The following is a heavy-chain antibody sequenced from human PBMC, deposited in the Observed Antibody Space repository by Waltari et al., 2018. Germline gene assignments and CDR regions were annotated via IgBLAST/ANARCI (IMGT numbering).Heavy chain of an antibody. CDR3: AKADYYGSGILYYFDY. Sequence: EVQLVESGGGLVQPGGSLRLSFAASGFTFSSYAMSWVRQAPGKGLEWVSAISGSGGSTYYADSVKGRFTISRDNSKNTLYLQMNSLRAEDTAVYYCAKADYYGSGILYYFDYWGQGTLVTVSS. D-gene: IGHD3-10*01. CDR1: GFTFSSYA. V-gene: IGHV3-23*04. J-gene: IGHJ4*02. CDR2: ISGSGGST.